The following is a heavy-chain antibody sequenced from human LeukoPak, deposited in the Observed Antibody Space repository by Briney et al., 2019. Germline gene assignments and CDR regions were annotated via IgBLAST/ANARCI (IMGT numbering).Heavy chain of an antibody. CDR3: AKDRLDLITMIVVVPLDY. V-gene: IGHV3-30*02. D-gene: IGHD3-22*01. CDR2: IRYDGSNK. J-gene: IGHJ4*02. CDR1: GFPFSNYG. Sequence: GGSLRLSCAASGFPFSNYGMHWVRQAPGKGLEWVAFIRYDGSNKYYADSVKGRFTISRDNSKNTLYLQMNSLRAEDTAVYYCAKDRLDLITMIVVVPLDYWGQGTLVTVSS.